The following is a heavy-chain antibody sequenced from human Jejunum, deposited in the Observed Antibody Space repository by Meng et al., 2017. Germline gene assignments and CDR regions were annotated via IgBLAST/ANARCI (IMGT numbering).Heavy chain of an antibody. CDR2: IYHTGST. J-gene: IGHJ4*02. CDR3: ARMDSAFHYFDY. Sequence: QLQLQEAGSGLVKPSQTRARTCAVSGGSISSDGYTWSWIRQPPGKGLEWIGYIYHTGSTYYNPSLKSRVTISVDRSKNQFSLNLSSVTAADTAVYYCARMDSAFHYFDYWGQGTLVTVSS. CDR1: GGSISSDGYT. D-gene: IGHD1-26*01. V-gene: IGHV4-30-2*01.